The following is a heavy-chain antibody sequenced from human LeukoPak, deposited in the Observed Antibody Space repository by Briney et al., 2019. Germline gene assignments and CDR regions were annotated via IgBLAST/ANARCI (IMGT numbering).Heavy chain of an antibody. V-gene: IGHV4-4*07. Sequence: PSETLSLTCTVSGGSISGYYWTWIRQPAGKGLEWIGRIYASGSASYNPSLESRVTMSADTSKNEISLKLTSVTAADTAVYYCSREPEPWGQGILVTVSS. CDR2: IYASGSA. J-gene: IGHJ5*02. CDR1: GGSISGYY. CDR3: SREPEP.